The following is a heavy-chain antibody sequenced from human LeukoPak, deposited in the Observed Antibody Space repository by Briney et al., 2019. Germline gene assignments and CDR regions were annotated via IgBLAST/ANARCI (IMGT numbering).Heavy chain of an antibody. J-gene: IGHJ4*02. CDR2: ISASGGST. V-gene: IGHV3-23*01. CDR1: GSTFSSNA. Sequence: GGSLRLSCAASGSTFSSNAMSWVRQAPGKGLEWVSGISASGGSTYYADSVKGRFTISRDNSKNTLYLQMSSLRAEDTAVYYCVKDCCCSSTSCYRGGPAFDYWGQGTLVTVSS. D-gene: IGHD2-2*01. CDR3: VKDCCCSSTSCYRGGPAFDY.